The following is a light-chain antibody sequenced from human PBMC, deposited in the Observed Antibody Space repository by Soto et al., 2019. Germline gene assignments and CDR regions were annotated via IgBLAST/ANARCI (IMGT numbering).Light chain of an antibody. J-gene: IGKJ1*01. V-gene: IGKV3-15*01. CDR1: QSVSSN. CDR2: SAS. CDR3: QQYNIWPRA. Sequence: ETVTTKPPPTLAGSTGEIAALSCRASQSVSSNLAWYQQKPGQAPRLLIYSASTRATGLPARFSGSGSGTEFTLTISSLQSEDFAVYYCQQYNIWPRAFGQGTKVDIK.